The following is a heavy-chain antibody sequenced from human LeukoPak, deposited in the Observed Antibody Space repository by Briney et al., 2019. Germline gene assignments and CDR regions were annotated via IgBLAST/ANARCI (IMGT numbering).Heavy chain of an antibody. CDR1: GFTFSSYA. CDR2: FSGSGGNT. CDR3: ARDTGAYYDSGGLDY. V-gene: IGHV3-23*01. Sequence: GGSLRLSCAASGFTFSSYAMSWVRQAPGKGLEWVSTFSGSGGNTYYADSVKGRFTISRDNSKNTLYLQMNSLRAEDTAVYYCARDTGAYYDSGGLDYWGQGTLVTVSS. J-gene: IGHJ4*02. D-gene: IGHD3-22*01.